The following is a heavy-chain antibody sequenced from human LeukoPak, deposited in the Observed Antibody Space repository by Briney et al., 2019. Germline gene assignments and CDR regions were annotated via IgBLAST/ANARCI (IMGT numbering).Heavy chain of an antibody. J-gene: IGHJ6*03. CDR2: IYPGDSDS. CDR1: GYSFTSYW. CDR3: ARQGAAGKYYYYYMDV. Sequence: GESLKISCKGSGYSFTSYWIGWVRQMPGKGLEWMGVIYPGDSDSRYSPSFQGQVTISADKSINTAYLEWSSLKASDTAIYYCARQGAAGKYYYYYMDVWGKGTTVTVSS. V-gene: IGHV5-51*01. D-gene: IGHD6-13*01.